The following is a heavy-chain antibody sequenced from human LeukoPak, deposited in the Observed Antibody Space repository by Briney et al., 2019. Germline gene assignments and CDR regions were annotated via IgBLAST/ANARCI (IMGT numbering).Heavy chain of an antibody. J-gene: IGHJ4*02. CDR3: ATYYYDSSGWYYFDP. CDR1: GFSLSNARMG. Sequence: SGPVLVKPTETLTLTCTVSGFSLSNARMGVSWIRQPPGKGLEWIGYIYYSGSTTYNPSLKSRVTISVDTSMNQFSLKLSSVTAADTAVYYCATYYYDSSGWYYFDPWGQGTLVTVSS. V-gene: IGHV4-61*01. CDR2: IYYSGST. D-gene: IGHD3-22*01.